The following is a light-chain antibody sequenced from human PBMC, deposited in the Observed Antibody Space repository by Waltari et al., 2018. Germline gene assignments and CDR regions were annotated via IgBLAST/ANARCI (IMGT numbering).Light chain of an antibody. CDR1: SSDFGGYNY. CDR3: SSYAGSNNWV. Sequence: QSALTQPPSASGSPGQSVTISCTGTSSDFGGYNYVSWYQRHPGKAPKLMIYEVNKRPSGLPDRFSGSKSGNTASLTVSGLQAEDEAEYSCSSYAGSNNWVFGGGTKLTVL. V-gene: IGLV2-8*01. CDR2: EVN. J-gene: IGLJ3*02.